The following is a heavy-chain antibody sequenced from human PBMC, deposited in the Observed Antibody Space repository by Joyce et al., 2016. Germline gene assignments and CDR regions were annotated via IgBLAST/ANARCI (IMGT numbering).Heavy chain of an antibody. CDR3: ASRYYDFWSGSYSYFYGMDV. D-gene: IGHD3-3*01. CDR2: IISSSNTI. Sequence: EVQLVEFGGGLVQSGGSLRLSCAASGLTFSRYSINWVRQAPGKGLEWVSYIISSSNTIYTADSVKGRFTISRDNAKNSLYLQMNSLRDEDTAVYYCASRYYDFWSGSYSYFYGMDVWGQGTTVTVSS. J-gene: IGHJ6*02. V-gene: IGHV3-48*02. CDR1: GLTFSRYS.